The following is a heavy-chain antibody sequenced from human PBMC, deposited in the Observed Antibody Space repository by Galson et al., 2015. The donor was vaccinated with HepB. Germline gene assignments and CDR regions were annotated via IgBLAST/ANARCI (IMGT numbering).Heavy chain of an antibody. CDR3: AREDYYYYYGMDV. J-gene: IGHJ6*02. V-gene: IGHV1-2*05. CDR2: INPNSGST. CDR1: GYTFTAYY. Sequence: SVKVSCKASGYTFTAYYMHWVRQAPGQGLEWMGRINPNSGSTYYAQKFQGRVTMTRDTSISTAYMELTRLRSDDTVVYYCAREDYYYYYGMDVWGQGPTVTVSS.